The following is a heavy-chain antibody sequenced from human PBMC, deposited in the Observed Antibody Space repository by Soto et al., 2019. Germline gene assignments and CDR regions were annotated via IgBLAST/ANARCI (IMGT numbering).Heavy chain of an antibody. CDR1: GGSISSYY. CDR3: ARCYSRSCMDV. D-gene: IGHD6-13*01. CDR2: IYYSGST. J-gene: IGHJ6*02. Sequence: SETLSLTCTVSGGSISSYYWSWIRQPPGKGLEWIGYIYYSGSTNYNPSLKSRVTISVDTSKNQFSLKLSSVTAADTAVYYCARCYSRSCMDVWGQGTTVTVSS. V-gene: IGHV4-59*01.